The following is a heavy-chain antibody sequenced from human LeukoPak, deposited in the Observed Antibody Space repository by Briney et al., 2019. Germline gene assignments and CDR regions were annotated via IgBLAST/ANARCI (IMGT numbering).Heavy chain of an antibody. J-gene: IGHJ4*02. D-gene: IGHD2-15*01. Sequence: GGSLRLSCAASGFTFSRYWMHWVRQTPGKGLVWVSRINSDGSSTRYADSVKGRFAISRDNAKNTLDLQMSSLRAEDTAVYYCARVDCSGGSCYFDYWGQGTLVTVSS. CDR2: INSDGSST. CDR1: GFTFSRYW. CDR3: ARVDCSGGSCYFDY. V-gene: IGHV3-74*01.